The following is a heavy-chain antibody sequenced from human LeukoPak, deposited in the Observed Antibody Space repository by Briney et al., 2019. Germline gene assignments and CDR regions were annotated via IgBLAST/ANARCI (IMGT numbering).Heavy chain of an antibody. J-gene: IGHJ4*02. V-gene: IGHV3-53*01. CDR1: GFTVSSNY. D-gene: IGHD3-22*01. CDR3: ASEGVYYYDSSGYYSYDY. Sequence: GGSLRLSCAASGFTVSSNYMSWVRQAPGKGLEWVSVIYSGGNTYYADSVKGRFTISRDNSKNTLYLQMNSLRAEDTAVYYCASEGVYYYDSSGYYSYDYWGQGTLVTVSS. CDR2: IYSGGNT.